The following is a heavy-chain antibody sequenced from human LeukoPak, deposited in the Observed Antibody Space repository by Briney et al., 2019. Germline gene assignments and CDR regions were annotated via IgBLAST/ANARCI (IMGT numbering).Heavy chain of an antibody. CDR2: IDSGGRA. V-gene: IGHV3-53*01. CDR1: GFTVSSNY. CDR3: AKGVLQVD. J-gene: IGHJ4*02. Sequence: GRSLRLSCAASGFTVSSNYTMCVRHPPGKGLVWVSVIDSGGRAYYADSVKGRFTISRDNSKNTLYLQMNSLSPEDTAVYYCAKGVLQVDWGLGTLVTVSS. D-gene: IGHD5-24*01.